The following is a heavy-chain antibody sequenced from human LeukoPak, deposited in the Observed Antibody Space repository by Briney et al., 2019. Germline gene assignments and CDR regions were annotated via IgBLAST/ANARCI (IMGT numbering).Heavy chain of an antibody. CDR2: INHSGST. CDR1: GGSFSGYY. J-gene: IGHJ4*02. D-gene: IGHD6-6*01. CDR3: ARETKYSSSPLDY. Sequence: PSETLSLTCAVYGGSFSGYYWSWIRQPPGKGLEWIGEINHSGSTNYNPSLKSRVTISVDTSKNQFSLKLSSVTAADTAVYYCARETKYSSSPLDYWGQGTLVTVSS. V-gene: IGHV4-34*01.